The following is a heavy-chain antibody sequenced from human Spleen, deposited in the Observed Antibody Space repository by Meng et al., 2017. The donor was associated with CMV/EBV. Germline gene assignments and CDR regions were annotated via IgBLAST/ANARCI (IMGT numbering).Heavy chain of an antibody. CDR1: TW. CDR2: IYHSGST. CDR3: ARATPDQAGITVLGVVRPNFFDL. Sequence: TWWSWVRQPPGKGLEWIGEIYHSGSTHYSPSLKSRVTMSVDKPKNQFSLKLTSVTAADTAVYYCARATPDQAGITVLGVVRPNFFDLWGQGALVTVSS. J-gene: IGHJ4*02. V-gene: IGHV4-4*02. D-gene: IGHD3-3*01.